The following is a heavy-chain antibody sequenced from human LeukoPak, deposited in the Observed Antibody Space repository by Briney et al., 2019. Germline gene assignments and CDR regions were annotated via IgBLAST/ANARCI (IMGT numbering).Heavy chain of an antibody. CDR1: GGSISSGSYY. Sequence: SETLSLTCTVSGGSISSGSYYWSWIRQPAWKGLEWIGRIYTSGSTNYNPSLKSRVTISVDTSKNQFSLKLSSVTAADPAVYYCARGGMIKVDPWGQGTLVTVSS. D-gene: IGHD3-16*01. J-gene: IGHJ5*02. CDR3: ARGGMIKVDP. V-gene: IGHV4-61*02. CDR2: IYTSGST.